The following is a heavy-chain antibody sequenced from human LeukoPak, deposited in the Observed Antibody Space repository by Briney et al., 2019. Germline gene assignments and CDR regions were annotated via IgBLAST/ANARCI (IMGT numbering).Heavy chain of an antibody. CDR1: GGTFSSYA. D-gene: IGHD5-24*01. J-gene: IGHJ3*02. Sequence: SAKVSCKASGGTFSSYAISWVRQAPGQGLEWVGGIIPTFGLASYAQRFQGRVTITADESTGTVYMELSSLRSEDTAIYYCARKGSSEMATDASWRAIDAFDIWGQGTMVTVSS. CDR2: IIPTFGLA. V-gene: IGHV1-69*13. CDR3: ARKGSSEMATDASWRAIDAFDI.